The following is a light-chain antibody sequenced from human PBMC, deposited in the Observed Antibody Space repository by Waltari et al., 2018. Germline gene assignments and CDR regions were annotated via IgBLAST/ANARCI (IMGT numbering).Light chain of an antibody. CDR1: SSAIGGYKY. J-gene: IGLJ1*01. Sequence: QSALTQPPSASGSPGQSVTISCTGPSSAIGGYKYVSWYRQHPGKGPKLLIYEVSKRPSGVPNRFSGSKSGNTASLTVSGLQAEDEADYYCSSYAGSNNLVFGTGTKVTVL. CDR2: EVS. CDR3: SSYAGSNNLV. V-gene: IGLV2-8*01.